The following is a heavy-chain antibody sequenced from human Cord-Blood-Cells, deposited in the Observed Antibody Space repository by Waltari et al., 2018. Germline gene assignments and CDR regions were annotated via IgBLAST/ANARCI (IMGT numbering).Heavy chain of an antibody. CDR3: ARHGPTTVTTYAFDI. D-gene: IGHD4-17*01. J-gene: IGHJ3*02. CDR1: GYSFTSYW. V-gene: IGHV5-51*01. Sequence: EVQLVQSGAEVKKPGESLKISCKGSGYSFTSYWIGWVRPMPGKGLEWMGIIDPCDADTIYSPALQGQVTIAADKSSSTAYLQWSSLKASDTAMYYCARHGPTTVTTYAFDIWGQGTMVTVSS. CDR2: IDPCDADT.